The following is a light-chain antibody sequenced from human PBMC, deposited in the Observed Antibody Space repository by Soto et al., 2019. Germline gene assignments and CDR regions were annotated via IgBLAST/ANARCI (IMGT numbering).Light chain of an antibody. V-gene: IGKV3-11*01. J-gene: IGKJ4*01. Sequence: ETVLTQSPATLSLSPGDSATLSCRASQSVSRFFAWYQQKTGQAPRLLFYRVSNMATGVPPRFSASASGTDFTRSISSLEPEDFAVYYCQQRFPWPLTFGGWTKVELK. CDR3: QQRFPWPLT. CDR2: RVS. CDR1: QSVSRF.